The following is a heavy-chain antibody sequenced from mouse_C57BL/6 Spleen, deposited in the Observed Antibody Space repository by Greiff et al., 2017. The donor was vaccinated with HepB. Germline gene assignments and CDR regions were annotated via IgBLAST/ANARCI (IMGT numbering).Heavy chain of an antibody. J-gene: IGHJ1*03. D-gene: IGHD2-1*01. CDR3: ARRGGNYGWYFDV. Sequence: QVQLQQPGAELVKPGASVKLSCKASGYTFTSYWMHWVKQRPGRGLEWIGRIDPNSGGTKYNEKFKSKATLTVDKPSSTAYMQRSSLTSEDSAVYYCARRGGNYGWYFDVWGTGTTVTVSS. CDR2: IDPNSGGT. V-gene: IGHV1-72*01. CDR1: GYTFTSYW.